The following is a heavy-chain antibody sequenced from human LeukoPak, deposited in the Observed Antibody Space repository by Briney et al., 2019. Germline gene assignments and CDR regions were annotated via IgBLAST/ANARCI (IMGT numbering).Heavy chain of an antibody. D-gene: IGHD6-19*01. J-gene: IGHJ4*02. Sequence: GESLKISCQGSGYSFTSYWIGWVRQMPGKGLEWMGIIYPGDSDTRDSPSLQGQVTISADKSFSTAYLQWSGLKASDTAMYYCARQGSGWPFDYWGQGTLVTVSS. CDR1: GYSFTSYW. CDR3: ARQGSGWPFDY. CDR2: IYPGDSDT. V-gene: IGHV5-51*01.